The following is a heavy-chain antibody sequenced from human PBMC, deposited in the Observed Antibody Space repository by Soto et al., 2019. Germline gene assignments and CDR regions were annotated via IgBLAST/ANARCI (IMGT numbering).Heavy chain of an antibody. J-gene: IGHJ4*02. CDR1: GLILRTYA. Sequence: GGSLRLSCAASGLILRTYAMHWVRQAPGKGLEWVAVISSDGSEEYYADSVKGRFTISRDNSNSKMFLEMTNLRADDTALYYCAREAIAAAGPLDHWGPGTLVTVSS. CDR3: AREAIAAAGPLDH. V-gene: IGHV3-33*01. D-gene: IGHD6-13*01. CDR2: ISSDGSEE.